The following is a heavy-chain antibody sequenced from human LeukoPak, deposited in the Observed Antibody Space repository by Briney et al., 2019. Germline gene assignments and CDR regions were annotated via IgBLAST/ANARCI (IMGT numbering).Heavy chain of an antibody. V-gene: IGHV3-23*01. J-gene: IGHJ4*02. Sequence: PGGSLRLSCTASGFAFGDYALTWVRQAPGKGLEWVSAITSSGRTKWSADSVEAGFTTSRHNYKHTLYLHMNRLRAEDTATYYCARDHSDWRGLSCLLHHDWGQGTLVTVSS. D-gene: IGHD3/OR15-3a*01. CDR1: GFAFGDYA. CDR2: ITSSGRTK. CDR3: ARDHSDWRGLSCLLHHD.